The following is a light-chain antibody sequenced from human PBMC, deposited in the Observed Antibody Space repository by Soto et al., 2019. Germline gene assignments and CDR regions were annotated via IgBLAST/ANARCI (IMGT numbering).Light chain of an antibody. CDR1: QTIYTW. CDR3: HSRA. CDR2: DAS. J-gene: IGKJ5*01. V-gene: IGKV1-5*01. Sequence: DIQMTKSPSTLSTSVGDRVTITCRASQTIYTWLAWYQQKPGRAPKLLIYDASTLESWVPSRFSGSGSGTEFTLTISSLQPDDFATYFCHSRAFGQGTRLEIK.